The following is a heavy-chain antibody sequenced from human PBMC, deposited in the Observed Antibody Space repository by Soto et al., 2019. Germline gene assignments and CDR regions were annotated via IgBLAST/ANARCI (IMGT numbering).Heavy chain of an antibody. Sequence: QMQLVQSGAEVKKPGSSVKVSCKASGGVFRNYAINWVRQAPGQGLEWMGGIIPVFGTADYPQKFQGRVTITADESTTTAYMELTSLKTEDTAVYFCARDRWGSYSFDSWGQGTLVTVAS. V-gene: IGHV1-69*01. CDR1: GGVFRNYA. CDR2: IIPVFGTA. D-gene: IGHD1-26*01. J-gene: IGHJ5*01. CDR3: ARDRWGSYSFDS.